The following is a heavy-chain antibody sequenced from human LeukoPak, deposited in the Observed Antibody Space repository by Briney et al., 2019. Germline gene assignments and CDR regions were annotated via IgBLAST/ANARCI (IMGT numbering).Heavy chain of an antibody. J-gene: IGHJ4*02. CDR1: GFSFSSSE. V-gene: IGHV3-48*03. D-gene: IGHD1-26*01. Sequence: GGSLRLSCAASGFSFSSSEMNWVRQAPGKGLEWVSYISSGGSTIYYADSVKGRFTISRDNAKNSLYLQMNSLRAEDTAVYYCARDDAAEGIVGDWGQGTLVTVSS. CDR3: ARDDAAEGIVGD. CDR2: ISSGGSTI.